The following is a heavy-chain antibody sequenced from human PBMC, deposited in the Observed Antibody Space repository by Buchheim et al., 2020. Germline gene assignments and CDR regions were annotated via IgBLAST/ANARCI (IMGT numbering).Heavy chain of an antibody. J-gene: IGHJ4*02. D-gene: IGHD1-1*01. CDR2: INHSGST. Sequence: QVQLQQWGAGLLKPSETLSLTCAVYGGSFSGYYWSWIRQPPGKGLEWIGEINHSGSTNYNPSLKSRVTISVDTSTNQFSLKLSSVTAADTAVYYCARFPHLGGGTGTRFDYWGQGTL. CDR1: GGSFSGYY. V-gene: IGHV4-34*01. CDR3: ARFPHLGGGTGTRFDY.